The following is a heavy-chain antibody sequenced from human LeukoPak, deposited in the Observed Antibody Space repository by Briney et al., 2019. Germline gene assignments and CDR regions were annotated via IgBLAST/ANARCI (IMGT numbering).Heavy chain of an antibody. CDR2: ISAYNGDT. Sequence: ASVKVSCKASGYTFTSYGIIWVRQAPGQGLEWMGWISAYNGDTNYAQKFQGRVTMTTDTSTSTAYMELRSLRSDDTAVYYCVRDTYCFDYWGQGTLVTVSS. J-gene: IGHJ4*02. V-gene: IGHV1-18*01. CDR1: GYTFTSYG. D-gene: IGHD2-15*01. CDR3: VRDTYCFDY.